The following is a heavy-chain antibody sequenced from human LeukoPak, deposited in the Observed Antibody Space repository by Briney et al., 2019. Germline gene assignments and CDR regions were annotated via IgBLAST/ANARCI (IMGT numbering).Heavy chain of an antibody. CDR1: GYTFTSYY. V-gene: IGHV1-46*03. D-gene: IGHD4-17*01. CDR2: INPSGGST. Sequence: ASVKVSCKASGYTFTSYYMHWVRQAPGQGLEWMGIINPSGGSTSYAQKFQGRVTMTRDTSTSTVYMELSSLRSEDTAVYYCARGYGDYPDGYYYYYVDVWGKGTTVTVSS. CDR3: ARGYGDYPDGYYYYYVDV. J-gene: IGHJ6*03.